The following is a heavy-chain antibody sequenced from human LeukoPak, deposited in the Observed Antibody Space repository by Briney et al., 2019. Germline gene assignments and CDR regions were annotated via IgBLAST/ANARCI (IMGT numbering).Heavy chain of an antibody. Sequence: SQTLSLTCTVSGGSINITSYYWGWIRQPPGKGLKWIGSIYYRGSTNYNPSLKSRVTISVDTSKNQLSLKLSSVTAADTAMYYRARRSAGGYCTITSCPNWFDPWGQGTLVIVSS. CDR3: ARRSAGGYCTITSCPNWFDP. CDR2: IYYRGST. J-gene: IGHJ5*02. V-gene: IGHV4-39*01. CDR1: GGSINITSYY. D-gene: IGHD2-2*01.